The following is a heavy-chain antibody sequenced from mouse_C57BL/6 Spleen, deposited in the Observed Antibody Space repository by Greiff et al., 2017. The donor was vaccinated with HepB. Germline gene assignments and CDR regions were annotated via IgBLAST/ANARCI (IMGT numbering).Heavy chain of an antibody. CDR2: IRNKANGYTT. D-gene: IGHD2-5*01. V-gene: IGHV7-3*01. CDR3: ASLFPYSNYWYFDV. J-gene: IGHJ1*03. Sequence: EVKVVESGGGLVQPGGSLSLSCAASGFTFTDYYMSWVRQPPGKALEWLGFIRNKANGYTTEYSASVKGRFTISRDNSQSILYLQMNALRAEDSATYYCASLFPYSNYWYFDVWGTGTTVTVSS. CDR1: GFTFTDYY.